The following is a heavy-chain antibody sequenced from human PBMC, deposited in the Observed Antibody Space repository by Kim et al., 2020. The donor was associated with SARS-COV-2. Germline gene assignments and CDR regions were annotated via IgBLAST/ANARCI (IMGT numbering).Heavy chain of an antibody. J-gene: IGHJ3*02. Sequence: SETLSLTCTVSGGSISSYYWSWIRQPPGKGLEWIGYIYYSGSTNYNPSLKSRVTISVDTSKNQFSLKLSSVTAADTAVYYCAGGYSSSWYQSDAFDIWGQGKMVTVSS. D-gene: IGHD6-13*01. CDR3: AGGYSSSWYQSDAFDI. CDR2: IYYSGST. V-gene: IGHV4-59*01. CDR1: GGSISSYY.